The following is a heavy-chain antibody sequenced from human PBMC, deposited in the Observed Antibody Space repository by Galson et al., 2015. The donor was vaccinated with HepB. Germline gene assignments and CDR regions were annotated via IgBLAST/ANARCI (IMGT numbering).Heavy chain of an antibody. Sequence: PALVKPTQTLTLTCTLSGLSLSNTGMRVSWIRQPPGKALEWLARIDWDDQKFYNASLKRRLAISKDSSENHVVLTMTNMDPVDTATYLCARHGFRGTYYSALDMWGQGTVVTVSS. CDR2: IDWDDQK. CDR1: GLSLSNTGMR. CDR3: ARHGFRGTYYSALDM. D-gene: IGHD1-26*01. V-gene: IGHV2-70*04. J-gene: IGHJ3*02.